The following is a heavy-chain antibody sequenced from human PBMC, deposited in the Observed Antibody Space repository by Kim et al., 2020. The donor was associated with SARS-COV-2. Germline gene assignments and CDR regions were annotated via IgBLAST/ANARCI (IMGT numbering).Heavy chain of an antibody. Sequence: ADSVKGRFTISRDNSKNTLYLQMNSLRAEDTAVYYCARDLPIAAAGTLFYWGQGTLVTVSS. CDR3: ARDLPIAAAGTLFY. V-gene: IGHV3-33*01. J-gene: IGHJ4*02. D-gene: IGHD6-13*01.